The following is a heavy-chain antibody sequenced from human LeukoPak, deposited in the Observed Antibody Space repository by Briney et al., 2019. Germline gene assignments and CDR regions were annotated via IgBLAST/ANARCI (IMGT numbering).Heavy chain of an antibody. J-gene: IGHJ4*02. CDR1: GFSFSNYG. CDR3: AKDPTGRVGATFDY. Sequence: GGSLRLSCAASGFSFSNYGVHWVRQAPGKGLEWVAFIRYDGSNEYYADSVKGRFTISRDNSKNTLYLQMNSLRAEDTAVYYCAKDPTGRVGATFDYWGQGTLVTVSP. D-gene: IGHD1-26*01. CDR2: IRYDGSNE. V-gene: IGHV3-30*02.